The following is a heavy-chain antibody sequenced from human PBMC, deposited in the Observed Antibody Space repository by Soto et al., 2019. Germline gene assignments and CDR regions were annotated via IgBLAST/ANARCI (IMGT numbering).Heavy chain of an antibody. CDR1: GFTFSTYG. CDR3: ARDDIGDPNALDM. Sequence: PGGSLRLSCVASGFTFSTYGMHWVRQAPGKGLEWLAVIWNDGNKKVHADSVKGRFTISRDNSKNTLFLQMDSLRAEDTAVYYCARDDIGDPNALDMWGQGTLVTVSS. CDR2: IWNDGNKK. J-gene: IGHJ3*02. D-gene: IGHD2-15*01. V-gene: IGHV3-33*01.